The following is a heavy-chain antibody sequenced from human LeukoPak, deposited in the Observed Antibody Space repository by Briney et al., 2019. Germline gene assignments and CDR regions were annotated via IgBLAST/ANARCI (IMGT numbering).Heavy chain of an antibody. CDR3: ARDGARSDFDY. V-gene: IGHV1-46*01. J-gene: IGHJ4*02. CDR1: GYTFSSYY. D-gene: IGHD3-3*01. CDR2: INPSGGST. Sequence: ASVKVSCKASGYTFSSYYIYWVRQAPGQGLEWVGGINPSGGSTTYAQKFQGRVTMTRDTSTSTVYMELSSLRSEDTAVHYCARDGARSDFDYWGQGTLVTVSS.